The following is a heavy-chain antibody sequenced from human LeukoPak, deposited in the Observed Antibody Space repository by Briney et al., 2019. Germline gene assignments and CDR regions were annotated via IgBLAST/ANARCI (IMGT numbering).Heavy chain of an antibody. CDR2: IIPIFGTA. CDR1: GGTFSSYA. J-gene: IGHJ4*02. Sequence: SVKVSFKASGGTFSSYAISWVRQAPGQGLEWMGGIIPIFGTANYAQKFQGRVTITADKSTSTAYMELSSLRSEDTAVYYCARVVDTAMVHYFDYWGQGTLATVSS. V-gene: IGHV1-69*06. CDR3: ARVVDTAMVHYFDY. D-gene: IGHD5-18*01.